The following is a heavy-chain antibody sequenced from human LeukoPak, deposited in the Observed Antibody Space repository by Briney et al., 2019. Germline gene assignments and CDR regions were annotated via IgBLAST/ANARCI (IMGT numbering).Heavy chain of an antibody. CDR1: GGSLSGYY. D-gene: IGHD3-22*01. CDR3: ARYYGSGYTYYFDS. J-gene: IGHJ4*02. CDR2: IHYSGNT. V-gene: IGHV4-59*01. Sequence: SETLSLTCTVSGGSLSGYYWSWLRQSPGKGLEWIGYIHYSGNTIYNPSLKSRVTISVDTSNNQFSLNLRSVTAADTAVYYCARYYGSGYTYYFDSWGQGTLVTVSS.